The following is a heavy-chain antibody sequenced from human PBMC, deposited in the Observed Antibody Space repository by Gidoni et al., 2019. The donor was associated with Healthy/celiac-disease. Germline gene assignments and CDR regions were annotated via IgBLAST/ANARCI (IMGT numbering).Heavy chain of an antibody. CDR1: GGSFSGYY. J-gene: IGHJ5*02. CDR3: ARGVSQQLVRSNWFDP. V-gene: IGHV4-34*01. D-gene: IGHD6-13*01. Sequence: QVQLQQWGAGLLKPSETLSLTCAVYGGSFSGYYWSWIRQPPEKGLEWIGEINHSGSTNYNPSLKSRVTISVDTSKNQFSLKLSSVTAADTAVYYCARGVSQQLVRSNWFDPWGQGTLVTVSS. CDR2: INHSGST.